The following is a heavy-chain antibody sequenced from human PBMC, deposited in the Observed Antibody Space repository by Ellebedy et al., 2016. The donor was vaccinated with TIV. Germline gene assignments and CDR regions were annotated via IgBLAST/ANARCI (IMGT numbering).Heavy chain of an antibody. J-gene: IGHJ4*02. CDR1: GFTFSSYG. Sequence: GGSLRLSXAASGFTFSSYGMHWVRQAPGKGLEWVAVISYDGSNKYYADSVKGRFTISRDNSKNTLYLQMNSLRAEDTAVYYCAGRSGYYGYWGQGTLVTVSS. D-gene: IGHD3-3*01. CDR2: ISYDGSNK. V-gene: IGHV3-30*03. CDR3: AGRSGYYGY.